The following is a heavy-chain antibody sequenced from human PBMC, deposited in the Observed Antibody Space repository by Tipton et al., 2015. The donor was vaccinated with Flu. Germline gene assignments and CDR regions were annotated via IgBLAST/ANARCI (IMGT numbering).Heavy chain of an antibody. V-gene: IGHV3-33*01. J-gene: IGHJ3*02. CDR3: ARGNWGGGHSCDI. CDR2: IWYDGSNK. CDR1: GFSFRSYA. Sequence: SLRLSCVASGFSFRSYAMHWVRQAPGKGPEWVAVIWYDGSNKYYADSVRGRLTISRDNSKDTHYLQWNSLRAEDTAVYYCARGNWGGGHSCDIWGQGTMVTVSS. D-gene: IGHD7-27*01.